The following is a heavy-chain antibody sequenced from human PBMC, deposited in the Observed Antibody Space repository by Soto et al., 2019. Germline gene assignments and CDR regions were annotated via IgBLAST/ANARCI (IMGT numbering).Heavy chain of an antibody. CDR1: GYSFTSYW. V-gene: IGHV5-51*01. CDR3: ARHAYDFWSGHPNPRYYYGMDV. J-gene: IGHJ6*02. CDR2: IHPGDSNT. D-gene: IGHD3-3*01. Sequence: GESLKISCKGSGYSFTSYWIGWVRQMPGKGLEWMRIIHPGDSNTRYSPSLQGQVTISVDKSISTAYLQWSSLKATDTAMYYCARHAYDFWSGHPNPRYYYGMDVWGQGTTVTVSS.